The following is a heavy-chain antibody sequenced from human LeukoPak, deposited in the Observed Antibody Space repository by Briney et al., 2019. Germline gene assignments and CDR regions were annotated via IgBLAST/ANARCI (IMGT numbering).Heavy chain of an antibody. J-gene: IGHJ4*02. D-gene: IGHD3-22*01. CDR2: IYHSGST. CDR1: GYSISSGYY. V-gene: IGHV4-38-2*01. CDR3: ARTDYYDSSGGLPGYFDY. Sequence: PSETLSLTCAVSGYSISSGYYWGGIRQPPGKGLEWIGSIYHSGSTYYNPSLKSRVTISVDTSKNQFSLKLSSVTAADTAVYYCARTDYYDSSGGLPGYFDYWGQGTLVTVSS.